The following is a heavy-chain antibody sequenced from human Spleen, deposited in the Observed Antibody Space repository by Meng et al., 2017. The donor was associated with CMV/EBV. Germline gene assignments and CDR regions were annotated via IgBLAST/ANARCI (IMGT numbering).Heavy chain of an antibody. V-gene: IGHV3-23*01. D-gene: IGHD2-2*01. J-gene: IGHJ4*02. CDR1: GFTFDDSA. CDR2: ITGSGDST. Sequence: GESLKISCAASGFTFDDSAMHWVRQGPGKGLEWVSGITGSGDSTFYAASVKGRFTISRDNSENTLYLQMSSLRADDTAVYYCAKGRSCSGTRCSLDYWGQGTLVTVSS. CDR3: AKGRSCSGTRCSLDY.